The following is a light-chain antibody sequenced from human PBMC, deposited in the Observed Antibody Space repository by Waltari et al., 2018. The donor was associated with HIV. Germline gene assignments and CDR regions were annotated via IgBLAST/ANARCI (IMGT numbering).Light chain of an antibody. V-gene: IGLV3-25*03. CDR1: ALPKQY. J-gene: IGLJ3*02. CDR3: QSADSSGTYWV. Sequence: SYELPQPPSVSVSPGQTARLTCAGHALPKQYAYWYQQKPGQAPVLVIYKDSERPPGIPERFSGSSSGTTVTLTISGVQAEDEADYYCQSADSSGTYWVFGGGTKLTVL. CDR2: KDS.